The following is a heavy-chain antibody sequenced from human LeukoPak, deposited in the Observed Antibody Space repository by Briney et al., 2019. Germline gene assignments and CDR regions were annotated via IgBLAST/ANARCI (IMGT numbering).Heavy chain of an antibody. CDR3: ARGQLTGARAFDI. Sequence: SQTLSLTCAVSGGSISSGGYYWSWIRQPPGKGLEWIGEINHSGSTNYNPSLKSRVTISVDTSKNQFSLKLSSVTAADTAVYYCARGQLTGARAFDIWGQGTMVTVSS. D-gene: IGHD7-27*01. CDR1: GGSISSGGYY. CDR2: INHSGST. V-gene: IGHV4-30-2*01. J-gene: IGHJ3*02.